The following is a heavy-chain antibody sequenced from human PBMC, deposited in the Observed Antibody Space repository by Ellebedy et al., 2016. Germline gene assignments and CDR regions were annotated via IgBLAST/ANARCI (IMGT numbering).Heavy chain of an antibody. D-gene: IGHD2-2*01. Sequence: GGSLRLSCAASGFTFSSYSMNWVRQAPGKGLEWVSYISSSSSTIYYADSVKGRFTISRDNAKNSLYLQMNSLRAEDTAVYYCAREKVVPAARYSYFDYWGQGTLVTVSS. CDR1: GFTFSSYS. J-gene: IGHJ4*02. CDR2: ISSSSSTI. V-gene: IGHV3-48*01. CDR3: AREKVVPAARYSYFDY.